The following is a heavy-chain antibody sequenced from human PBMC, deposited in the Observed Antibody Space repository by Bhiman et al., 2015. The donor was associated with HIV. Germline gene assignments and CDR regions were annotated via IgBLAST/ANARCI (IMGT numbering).Heavy chain of an antibody. CDR1: GFTFSTYW. CDR2: IKQDGSEK. J-gene: IGHJ4*02. CDR3: ARDHDVGYALPY. V-gene: IGHV3-7*01. D-gene: IGHD5-12*01. Sequence: EVQLVESGGGLVQPGGSLTLSCAGSGFTFSTYWMVWVRQAPGKGLEWVANIKQDGSEKYYVDSVKGRFTVSRDNAKNSLYLQMNSLRAEDTAVYYCARDHDVGYALPYWGQGTLVTVSS.